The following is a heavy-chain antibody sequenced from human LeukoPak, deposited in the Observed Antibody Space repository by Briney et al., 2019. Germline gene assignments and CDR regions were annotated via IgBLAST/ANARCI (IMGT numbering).Heavy chain of an antibody. V-gene: IGHV3-7*01. CDR1: GFTFSTYR. Sequence: GGSLRLSCVVSGFTFSTYRMSWVRQAPGKGLEWVANIKQDGSEKYYVDSVKGRFTISRDNAKNSLYLQVDSLGDEDTGVYYCTRGWGSSGPGDFWGQGTLVTVSS. J-gene: IGHJ4*02. CDR2: IKQDGSEK. D-gene: IGHD3-22*01. CDR3: TRGWGSSGPGDF.